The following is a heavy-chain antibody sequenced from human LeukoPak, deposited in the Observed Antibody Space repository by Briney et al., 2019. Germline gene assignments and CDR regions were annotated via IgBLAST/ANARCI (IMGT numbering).Heavy chain of an antibody. J-gene: IGHJ6*02. V-gene: IGHV3-74*01. CDR2: INSDGSST. CDR1: GFTFSSYW. D-gene: IGHD1-20*01. Sequence: GGFLRLSCAASGFTFSSYWMHWVRQAPGKGLVWVSRINSDGSSTSYADSVKGRFTISRDNAKNTLYLQMNSLRAEDTAVYYCARIRYDWSGMDVWGQGTTVTVSS. CDR3: ARIRYDWSGMDV.